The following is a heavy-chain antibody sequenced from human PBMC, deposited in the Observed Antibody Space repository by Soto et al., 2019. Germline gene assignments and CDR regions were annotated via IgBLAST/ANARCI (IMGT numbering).Heavy chain of an antibody. J-gene: IGHJ4*02. CDR1: GDTFPAYY. CDR3: ARGGHVVVVTAALDY. D-gene: IGHD2-21*02. CDR2: VNPSGGHT. Sequence: QVQLVQSGAEVKKPGASVKVSCKASGDTFPAYYIHWVRQAPGQGLEWMGTVNPSGGHTTYAQHFLGRMTMTMDTSTSTLYMELTSLTSEDTAVYYCARGGHVVVVTAALDYWGQGTLVTFSS. V-gene: IGHV1-46*01.